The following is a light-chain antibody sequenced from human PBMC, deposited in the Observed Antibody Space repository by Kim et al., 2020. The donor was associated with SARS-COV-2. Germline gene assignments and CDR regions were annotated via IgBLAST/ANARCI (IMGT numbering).Light chain of an antibody. CDR3: QQYSHWPLT. V-gene: IGKV3-15*01. CDR2: GAS. J-gene: IGKJ4*01. Sequence: EIVMTQSPATLSVSPGERATLSCRASQSVSSNLAWYQQKPGQAPRLLIYGASTRATGIPGRFSGSGSGTEFTLTINSLQSEDFAVYYCQQYSHWPLTFGGWTRVVIK. CDR1: QSVSSN.